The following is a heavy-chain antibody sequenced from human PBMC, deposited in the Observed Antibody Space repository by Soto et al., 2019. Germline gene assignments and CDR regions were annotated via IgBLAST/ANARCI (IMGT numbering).Heavy chain of an antibody. V-gene: IGHV1-69*01. Sequence: QVQLVQSGAAVKKPGSSVQVSCTASGGTFSSYAISWVRQAPGQGLEWMGGIIPIFGTANSAQKFQGRVTITADESTSTADMELSSLRSEGTDVYYCARDQGVVTISWGQGTLVTVSS. CDR2: IIPIFGTA. CDR1: GGTFSSYA. CDR3: ARDQGVVTIS. D-gene: IGHD3-3*01. J-gene: IGHJ4*02.